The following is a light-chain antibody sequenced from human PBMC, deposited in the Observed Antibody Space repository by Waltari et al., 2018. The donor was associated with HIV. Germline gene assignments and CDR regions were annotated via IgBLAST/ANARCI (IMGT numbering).Light chain of an antibody. CDR2: AAS. V-gene: IGKV1-39*01. Sequence: DIQMTQSPSSLSASLGDRVTLTCRASQSISSYLTWYQQKPGKAPRLLIYAASSLPSAGPPRWSGSGWSRDYSPSISSRQPEDFAADYCQQRYSNSPWTFGQGTKMEI. CDR3: QQRYSNSPWT. J-gene: IGKJ2*02. CDR1: QSISSY.